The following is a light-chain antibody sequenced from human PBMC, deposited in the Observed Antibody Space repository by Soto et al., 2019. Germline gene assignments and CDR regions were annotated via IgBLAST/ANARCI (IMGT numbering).Light chain of an antibody. CDR1: QSVSSSY. CDR3: QQYGSSPPYT. Sequence: EIVLTQSPGTLSLSPGERATLSCRASQSVSSSYLAWYQQKPGQAPRLLIYGASSRATGIPDRFSGGGSETDFTLTISRLEPEDFAVYYCQQYGSSPPYTFGQGTKLEIK. J-gene: IGKJ2*01. V-gene: IGKV3-20*01. CDR2: GAS.